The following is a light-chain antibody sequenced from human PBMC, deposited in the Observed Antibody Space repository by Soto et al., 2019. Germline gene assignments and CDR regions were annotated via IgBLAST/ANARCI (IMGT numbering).Light chain of an antibody. J-gene: IGLJ1*01. CDR3: KSYAGSNTYV. CDR1: SSDVGGYNY. Sequence: QSALTQPASVSGSPGQSITISCTGTSSDVGGYNYVSWYQHHPGKAPKLMLYEVHNRPSGVPDRFSGSKSGNTASLTVSGLQAADEADYFCKSYAGSNTYVFGSGTKLTVL. CDR2: EVH. V-gene: IGLV2-8*01.